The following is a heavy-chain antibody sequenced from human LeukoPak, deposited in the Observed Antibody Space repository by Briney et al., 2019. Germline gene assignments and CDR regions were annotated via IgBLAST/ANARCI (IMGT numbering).Heavy chain of an antibody. J-gene: IGHJ4*02. CDR3: ARGTPTTRDFDY. CDR1: GFTFSSYE. Sequence: GGSLRLSCAASGFTFSSYEMNWVRQAPGKGLEWVSYISSSGSTIYYADSVKGRFTISRDNAKNSLYLQMNSLRAVDTAVYYCARGTPTTRDFDYWGQGTLVTVSS. CDR2: ISSSGSTI. D-gene: IGHD4-11*01. V-gene: IGHV3-48*03.